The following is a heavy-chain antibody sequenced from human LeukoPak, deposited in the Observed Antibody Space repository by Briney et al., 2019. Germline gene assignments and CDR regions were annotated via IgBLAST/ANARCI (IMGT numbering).Heavy chain of an antibody. D-gene: IGHD2-8*01. V-gene: IGHV4-4*02. CDR3: SRENGAFSPFGY. Sequence: PSEALSLTCGVSGGSISNTNWWSWVRQPPGQGLEWIGEISLTGLTHYNPSLESRVTVSLDKSKNQLSLNLTTVTAADTAVYYCSRENGAFSPFGYWGQGTLVTVLS. J-gene: IGHJ4*02. CDR1: GGSISNTNW. CDR2: ISLTGLT.